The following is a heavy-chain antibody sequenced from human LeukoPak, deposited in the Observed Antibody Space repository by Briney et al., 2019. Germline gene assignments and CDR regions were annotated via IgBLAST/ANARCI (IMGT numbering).Heavy chain of an antibody. Sequence: GGSLRLSCAASGFTFSSYAMSWVRQAPGKGLEWVSAISGSGGSTYYADSVKGRFTISRDNSKNTLYLQMNSLRAEDTAVYYCAKAGRGYSYGLDYFDYWGQGTLVTVSS. CDR3: AKAGRGYSYGLDYFDY. CDR2: ISGSGGST. V-gene: IGHV3-23*01. CDR1: GFTFSSYA. D-gene: IGHD5-18*01. J-gene: IGHJ4*02.